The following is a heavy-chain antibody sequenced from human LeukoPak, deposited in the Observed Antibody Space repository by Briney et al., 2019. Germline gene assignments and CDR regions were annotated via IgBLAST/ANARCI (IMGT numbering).Heavy chain of an antibody. CDR1: AFTFSRYW. CDR2: IKQDGSER. Sequence: GGSLRLSCAASAFTFSRYWMSWVRQAPGKGLEWVANIKQDGSERYYVDSVKGRFTISRDNAKNSLYLQMNSLRAEDTAVYYCPRDRNDPWYSSSWHYGMDVWGQGTTVTVSS. J-gene: IGHJ6*02. CDR3: PRDRNDPWYSSSWHYGMDV. V-gene: IGHV3-7*01. D-gene: IGHD6-13*01.